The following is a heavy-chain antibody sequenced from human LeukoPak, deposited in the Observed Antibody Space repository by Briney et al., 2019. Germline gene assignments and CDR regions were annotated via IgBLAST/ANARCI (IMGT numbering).Heavy chain of an antibody. D-gene: IGHD3-10*01. Sequence: PGGSLRLSCAASGFTFSSYWMSWVRQAPGKGLEWVANIKQDGSQKYYVDSVKGRFSISRDNAKNSLYLQMNSLRAEDTALYFCARISTTMIRGVTNWFDPWGQGTLVTVSS. V-gene: IGHV3-7*03. CDR2: IKQDGSQK. CDR3: ARISTTMIRGVTNWFDP. CDR1: GFTFSSYW. J-gene: IGHJ5*02.